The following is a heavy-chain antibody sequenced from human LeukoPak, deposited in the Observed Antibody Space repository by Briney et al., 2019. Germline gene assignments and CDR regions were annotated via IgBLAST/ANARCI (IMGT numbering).Heavy chain of an antibody. V-gene: IGHV4-4*07. J-gene: IGHJ4*02. Sequence: SETLSLTCTVSGGSISSYYWTWVRQPAGKGLEWIGRIYTSGSTNYSPSLKSRVTMSVDTSKNEFSLKLNSVTAADTAVYYCAKESTLAGTARYLDSWGQGTLVTVSS. CDR3: AKESTLAGTARYLDS. D-gene: IGHD6-13*01. CDR1: GGSISSYY. CDR2: IYTSGST.